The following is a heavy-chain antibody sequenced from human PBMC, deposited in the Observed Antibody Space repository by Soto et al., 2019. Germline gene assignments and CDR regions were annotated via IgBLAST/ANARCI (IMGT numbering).Heavy chain of an antibody. D-gene: IGHD5-18*01. J-gene: IGHJ4*02. CDR3: ARGLGYSYGLIYFDY. Sequence: SETLSLTCAVYGGSFSGYYWSWIRQPPGKGLEWIGEINHSGSTNYNPSLKSRVTISVDTSKNQFSLKLSSVTAADTAVYYCARGLGYSYGLIYFDYWGQGTLVTVSS. CDR2: INHSGST. V-gene: IGHV4-34*01. CDR1: GGSFSGYY.